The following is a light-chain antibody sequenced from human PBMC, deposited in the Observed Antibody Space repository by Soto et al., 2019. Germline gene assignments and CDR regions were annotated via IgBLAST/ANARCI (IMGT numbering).Light chain of an antibody. V-gene: IGKV3-20*01. J-gene: IGKJ4*01. Sequence: EFVLTQSPGTLSLSPGERATLSSRPSQTVRKNYLAWYQQKPGQAPRXXIYDASSRETGIPDRVSGGGSGTDFTLTISRLEPEDFAVYDCQQFSSYTLTFGGGTKVDIK. CDR1: QTVRKNY. CDR3: QQFSSYTLT. CDR2: DAS.